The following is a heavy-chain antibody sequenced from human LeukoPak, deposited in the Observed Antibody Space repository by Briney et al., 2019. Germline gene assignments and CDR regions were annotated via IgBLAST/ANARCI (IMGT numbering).Heavy chain of an antibody. CDR1: GLTLSNYW. J-gene: IGHJ4*02. Sequence: GGSLRLSCTASGLTLSNYWMIWVRQAPGKGLQWVAKIKQDGSGKYYVDSVKGRFTISRDNAENSLYLQMNSLRVEDTAVYYCAARSSGNPYFWGQGTLVTVSS. D-gene: IGHD1-26*01. CDR3: AARSSGNPYF. V-gene: IGHV3-7*03. CDR2: IKQDGSGK.